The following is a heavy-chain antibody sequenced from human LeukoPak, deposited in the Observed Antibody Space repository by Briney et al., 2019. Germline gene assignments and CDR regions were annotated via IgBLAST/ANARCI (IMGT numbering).Heavy chain of an antibody. CDR2: INSAGS. V-gene: IGHV3-66*01. J-gene: IGHJ4*02. D-gene: IGHD2-2*01. CDR1: GVTVSSNY. Sequence: GGSLRLSCVASGVTVSSNYMSWVRQAPGKGLEWVSLINSAGSYYADSVKGRFTISRDNSKNTLYLQVNSLRAEDTAVYYCARGSTRCYECSFFWGQGTLVTVSS. CDR3: ARGSTRCYECSFF.